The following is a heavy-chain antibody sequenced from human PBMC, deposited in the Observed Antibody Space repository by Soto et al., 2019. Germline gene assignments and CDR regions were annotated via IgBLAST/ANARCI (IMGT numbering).Heavy chain of an antibody. CDR1: GFTFSSYS. J-gene: IGHJ4*02. D-gene: IGHD6-19*01. CDR2: ISSSSSYI. V-gene: IGHV3-21*01. CDR3: ARDPLLAVAGTQGFDY. Sequence: GGSLRLSCAASGFTFSSYSMNWVRQAPGKGLEWVSSISSSSSYIYYADSVKGRFTISRDNAKNSLYLQMNSLRAEDTAVYYCARDPLLAVAGTQGFDYWGERTLVTVSS.